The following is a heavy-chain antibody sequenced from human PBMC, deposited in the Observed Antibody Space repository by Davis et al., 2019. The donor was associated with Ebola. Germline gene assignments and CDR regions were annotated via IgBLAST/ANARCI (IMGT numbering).Heavy chain of an antibody. J-gene: IGHJ4*02. CDR1: GGSSSGYY. Sequence: PSETLSLTCAVYGGSSSGYYWSWIRQPPGKGLEWIGEINHSGSTNYNPSLKSRVTISVDTSKNQFSLKLSSVTAADTAVYYCARGDGPLWGQGTLVTVSS. V-gene: IGHV4-34*01. CDR3: ARGDGPL. D-gene: IGHD4-17*01. CDR2: INHSGST.